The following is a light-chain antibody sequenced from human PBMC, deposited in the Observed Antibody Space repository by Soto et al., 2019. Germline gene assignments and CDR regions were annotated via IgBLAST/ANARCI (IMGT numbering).Light chain of an antibody. CDR1: SSNIGAGYD. V-gene: IGLV1-40*01. Sequence: QSVLTQPHSVSGAPGQRVTISCTGSSSNIGAGYDVHWYQQLPGSAPKLLIYGNTNRPSGVPDRFSGSKSGTSASLAITGLQAEDEADYYCLSFDSSLSVVFGGGTKLTVL. CDR2: GNT. CDR3: LSFDSSLSVV. J-gene: IGLJ2*01.